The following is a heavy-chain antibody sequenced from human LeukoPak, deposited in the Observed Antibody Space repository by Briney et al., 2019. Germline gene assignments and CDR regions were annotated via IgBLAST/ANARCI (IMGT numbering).Heavy chain of an antibody. CDR2: TYPDGST. Sequence: GGSPRHSCAASGFTVNSNFMNWVRQAPGKGLEWVSLTYPDGSTSYADFVKGRFTISRDNSKNTLYLQMNSLRAGDTAVYYCAREDTSGRTADRYYYYGVDVWGQGTTVTVSS. CDR1: GFTVNSNF. D-gene: IGHD6-19*01. CDR3: AREDTSGRTADRYYYYGVDV. V-gene: IGHV3-53*01. J-gene: IGHJ6*02.